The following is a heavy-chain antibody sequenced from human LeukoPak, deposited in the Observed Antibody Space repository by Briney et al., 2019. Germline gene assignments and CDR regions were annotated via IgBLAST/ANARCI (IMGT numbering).Heavy chain of an antibody. CDR3: ARVGGYDWESFYDY. J-gene: IGHJ4*02. D-gene: IGHD5-12*01. CDR1: GYSISSGYY. Sequence: WDTLSLTCTVSGYSISSGYYWGWIRPPPGKGVERIGSIYHSGSTYYNPSLKSRVTISVDTSKNQFSLKLSSVTAADTAMYYCARVGGYDWESFYDYWGQGSLVTVSS. V-gene: IGHV4-38-2*02. CDR2: IYHSGST.